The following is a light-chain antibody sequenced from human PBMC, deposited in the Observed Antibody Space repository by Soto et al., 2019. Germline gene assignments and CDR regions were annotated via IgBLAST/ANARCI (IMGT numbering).Light chain of an antibody. CDR2: GAS. J-gene: IGKJ2*01. CDR1: QSVSSSY. CDR3: QQYGSSPYT. Sequence: IVLTQSPGTLSLSPGERATLSCRASQSVSSSYSAWYQQKPGQPPRLLIYGASSRATGIPDRFSGSGSGTDFTLTISRLEPEDFAVYYCQQYGSSPYTFGQGTKLEIK. V-gene: IGKV3-20*01.